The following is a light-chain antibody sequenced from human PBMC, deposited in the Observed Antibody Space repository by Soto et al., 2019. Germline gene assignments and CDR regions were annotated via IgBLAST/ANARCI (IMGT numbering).Light chain of an antibody. J-gene: IGLJ1*01. V-gene: IGLV1-51*01. Sequence: QSVLTQPPAVSAAPGQKGTISCSGSSWNIGGNSVSLYQQLPGTAPKLLIYDDNKRPSGIPDRFSGSKSGTSATLGITGFQTGDEADYYCGSWDSSLSASVFGTGTKATVL. CDR3: GSWDSSLSASV. CDR2: DDN. CDR1: SWNIGGNS.